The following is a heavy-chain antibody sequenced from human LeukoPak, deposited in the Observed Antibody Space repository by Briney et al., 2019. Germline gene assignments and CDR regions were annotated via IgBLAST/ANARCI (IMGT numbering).Heavy chain of an antibody. V-gene: IGHV3-23*01. J-gene: IGHJ4*02. CDR1: GFSVSNFG. D-gene: IGHD6-13*01. Sequence: GGSLRLSCAVSGFSVSNFGMSWVRQAPGKGLEWVSAISGSGGSTYYADSVKGRFTISRDNSKNTLYLQMNSLRAEDTAVYYCAKPSAAGTNYWGQGTLVTVSS. CDR3: AKPSAAGTNY. CDR2: ISGSGGST.